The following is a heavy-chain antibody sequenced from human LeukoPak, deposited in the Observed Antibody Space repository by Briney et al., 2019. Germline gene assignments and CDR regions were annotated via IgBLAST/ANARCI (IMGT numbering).Heavy chain of an antibody. CDR1: GGSISSSSYY. V-gene: IGHV4-39*07. Sequence: ASETLSLTCTVSGGSISSSSYYWGWIRQPPGKGLEWIGSIYYSGSTNYNPSLKSRVTILVDASKTQFSLKLNSVTAADTAVYYCARSMSRYNYSSFDHWGQGTLVTVSS. J-gene: IGHJ4*02. CDR2: IYYSGST. D-gene: IGHD5-18*01. CDR3: ARSMSRYNYSSFDH.